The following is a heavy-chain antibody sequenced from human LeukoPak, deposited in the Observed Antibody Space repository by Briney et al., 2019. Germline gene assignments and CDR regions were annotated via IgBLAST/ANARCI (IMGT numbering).Heavy chain of an antibody. CDR3: ARRSGEYYGSGSYYPFDY. CDR1: GYSFTSYW. D-gene: IGHD3-10*01. V-gene: IGHV5-51*01. CDR2: IYPGDSDT. J-gene: IGHJ4*02. Sequence: GASLKISCKGSGYSFTSYWIGWVRQMPGKGLEWMGIIYPGDSDTRYSPSFQGQVTISADKSISTAYLQWSSLKASDTAMYYCARRSGEYYGSGSYYPFDYWGQGTLVTVSS.